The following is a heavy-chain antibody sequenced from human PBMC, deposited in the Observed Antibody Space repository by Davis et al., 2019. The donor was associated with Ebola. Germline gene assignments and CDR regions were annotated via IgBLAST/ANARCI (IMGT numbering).Heavy chain of an antibody. Sequence: GGSLRLSCAASGFTFSSYSMNWVRQAPGKGLEWVSYISSSSSTIYYADSVKGRFTISRDNAKNSLYLQMNSLRDDETAVYYCARVDWPVQFDFWGQGTVVTVSS. J-gene: IGHJ4*02. CDR1: GFTFSSYS. V-gene: IGHV3-48*02. CDR2: ISSSSSTI. CDR3: ARVDWPVQFDF. D-gene: IGHD3-9*01.